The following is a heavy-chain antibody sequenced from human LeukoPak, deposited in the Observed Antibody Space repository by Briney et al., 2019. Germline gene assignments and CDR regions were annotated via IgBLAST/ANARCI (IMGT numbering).Heavy chain of an antibody. CDR1: GGSTSSYY. D-gene: IGHD6-13*01. CDR2: IYYSGSS. CDR3: ARHANGYSSSWHDY. Sequence: PSETLSLTCTVSGGSTSSYYWNWIRQSPESGLEWIGYIYYSGSSNYNPSLKSRVTMSVDTSKNQFSLKLGSVTAADTAVYYCARHANGYSSSWHDYWGQGTLVTVS. V-gene: IGHV4-59*08. J-gene: IGHJ4*02.